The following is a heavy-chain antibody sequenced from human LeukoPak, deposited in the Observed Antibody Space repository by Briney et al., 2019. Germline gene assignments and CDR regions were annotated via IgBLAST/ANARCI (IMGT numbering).Heavy chain of an antibody. D-gene: IGHD2-2*01. V-gene: IGHV1-69*05. J-gene: IGHJ5*02. CDR3: ATGYCSSTSCYLRGDWFDP. CDR2: IIPIFGTA. Sequence: EASVKVSCKASGGTFSSYAISWVRQAPGQGLEWMGGIIPIFGTANYAQKFQGRVTITTDESTSTAYMELSSLRSEDTAVYYCATGYCSSTSCYLRGDWFDPWGQGTLVTVSS. CDR1: GGTFSSYA.